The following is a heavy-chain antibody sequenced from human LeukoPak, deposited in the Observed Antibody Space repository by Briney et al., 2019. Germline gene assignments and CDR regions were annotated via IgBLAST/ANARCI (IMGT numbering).Heavy chain of an antibody. CDR3: VRYRDPYDYLPHTLDI. V-gene: IGHV4-61*02. D-gene: IGHD5-12*01. J-gene: IGHJ3*02. CDR1: GVSVSSNLYF. CDR2: IYSDGTT. Sequence: PSETLSLTCTVSGVSVSSNLYFWNWIRQPAGKGLEWIGRIYSDGTTHYNPSLSSRVIMSLDLSKNQFSLKLRSATAADTAVYYCVRYRDPYDYLPHTLDIWGHGTKVTVS.